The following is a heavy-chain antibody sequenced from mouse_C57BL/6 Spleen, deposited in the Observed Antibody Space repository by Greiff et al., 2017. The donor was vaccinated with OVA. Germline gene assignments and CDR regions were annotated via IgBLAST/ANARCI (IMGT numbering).Heavy chain of an antibody. D-gene: IGHD4-1*01. V-gene: IGHV1-55*01. CDR1: GYTFTSYW. J-gene: IGHJ2*01. CDR3: ARKLAYFDY. Sequence: QVQLQPPWAELVKPGASVKMSCKASGYTFTSYWITWVKQRPGQGLAWIGDIYPGSGSTNYNAKFKSKATLTVDTSSSTAYRQLSRLTSEDSAVYYCARKLAYFDYWGQGTTLTVSS. CDR2: IYPGSGST.